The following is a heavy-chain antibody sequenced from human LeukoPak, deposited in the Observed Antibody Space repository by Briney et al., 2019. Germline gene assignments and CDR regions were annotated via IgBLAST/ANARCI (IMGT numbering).Heavy chain of an antibody. CDR1: GGSISSSSYY. J-gene: IGHJ4*02. Sequence: KPPETLSLTCTVSGGSISSSSYYWGWIRQPPGKGLEWIGRIYTSGSTNYNPSLKSRVTISMDTSNNQFSLKLTSVTAADTAVYYCARHRAYYDSGPFDYWGQGSLVTVSS. CDR3: ARHRAYYDSGPFDY. CDR2: IYTSGST. D-gene: IGHD3-16*01. V-gene: IGHV4-61*02.